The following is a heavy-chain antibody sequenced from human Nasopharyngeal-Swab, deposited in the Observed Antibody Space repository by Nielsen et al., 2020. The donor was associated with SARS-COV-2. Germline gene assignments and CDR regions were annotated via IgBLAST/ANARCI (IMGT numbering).Heavy chain of an antibody. D-gene: IGHD3-10*01. V-gene: IGHV3-30*04. Sequence: GESLKISCAASGFTFSSYAMHWVRQAPGKGLEWVAVISYDGSNKYYADSVKGRFTISRDNSKNTLYLQMNSLRAEDTAVYYCARSYEYYYGSGSYYKSAQEYWGQGTLVTVSS. CDR3: ARSYEYYYGSGSYYKSAQEY. CDR1: GFTFSSYA. CDR2: ISYDGSNK. J-gene: IGHJ4*02.